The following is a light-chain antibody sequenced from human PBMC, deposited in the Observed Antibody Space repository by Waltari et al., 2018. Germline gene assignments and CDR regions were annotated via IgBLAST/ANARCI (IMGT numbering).Light chain of an antibody. V-gene: IGLV2-14*01. Sequence: QSALTQPASVSGSPGQSITISCTGTSSDIGGYNYVPWYQQHPGKAPELSIFEVTKRPSGSSHRFPGSKSANPASVTISASQADAEADDYCSSYSYSSGTLVIFGGGTRLTVL. CDR2: EVT. J-gene: IGLJ2*01. CDR3: SSYSYSSGTLVI. CDR1: SSDIGGYNY.